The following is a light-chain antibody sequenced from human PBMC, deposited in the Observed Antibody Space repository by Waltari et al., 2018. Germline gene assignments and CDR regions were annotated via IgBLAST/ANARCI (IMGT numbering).Light chain of an antibody. V-gene: IGKV1-39*01. CDR2: AAS. CDR1: QSISTY. Sequence: DIQMTQSPSSLSASLGDRVTIPSRASQSISTYLNWFQHKPGQAPKLLIYAASSLQSGVPARIRGSGSGTDFTLTITSLQPEDFATYYGHQTFSHPRPSFGQGTKVDI. J-gene: IGKJ2*01. CDR3: HQTFSHPRPS.